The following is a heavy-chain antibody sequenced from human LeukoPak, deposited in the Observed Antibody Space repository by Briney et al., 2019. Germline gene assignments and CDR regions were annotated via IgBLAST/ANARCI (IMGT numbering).Heavy chain of an antibody. CDR3: AKDVATAAGTFY. CDR1: GFTFDDYA. Sequence: GGSLRLSCAASGFTFDDYAMLWVRQAPGKGLEWVSLISGDGGSTYYADSVKGRFTISRDNSKNSLYLQMNSLRTEDTALYYCAKDVATAAGTFYWGQGTLVTVSS. D-gene: IGHD6-13*01. J-gene: IGHJ4*02. V-gene: IGHV3-43*02. CDR2: ISGDGGST.